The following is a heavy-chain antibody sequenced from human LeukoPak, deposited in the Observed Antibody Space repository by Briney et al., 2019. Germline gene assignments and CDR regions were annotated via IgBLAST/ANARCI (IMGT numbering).Heavy chain of an antibody. V-gene: IGHV5-51*01. D-gene: IGHD2-2*02. CDR1: GYSFTSYW. J-gene: IGHJ3*02. Sequence: GESLKISCKGSGYSFTSYWIGWVRQMPGKGLEWMGIIYPGDSDTRYSPSFQGQVTISADKSTSTAYLQWSSLKASDTAMYYCASTRYCSSTSCYTAFDIWGQGTMVTVSS. CDR3: ASTRYCSSTSCYTAFDI. CDR2: IYPGDSDT.